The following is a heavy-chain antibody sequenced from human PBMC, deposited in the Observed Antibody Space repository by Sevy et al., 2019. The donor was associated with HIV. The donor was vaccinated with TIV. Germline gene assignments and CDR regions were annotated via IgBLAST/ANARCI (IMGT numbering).Heavy chain of an antibody. CDR1: GFTFSGSA. Sequence: GGSLRLSCAASGFTFSGSAMHWVRQASGKGLEWVGRIRSKANSYATAYAASVKGRFTISRDDSKNTAYLQMNSLKTEDTAVYYCTRHQRGCTNGVCYPFDYWGQGTLVTVSS. D-gene: IGHD2-8*01. J-gene: IGHJ4*02. CDR2: IRSKANSYAT. V-gene: IGHV3-73*01. CDR3: TRHQRGCTNGVCYPFDY.